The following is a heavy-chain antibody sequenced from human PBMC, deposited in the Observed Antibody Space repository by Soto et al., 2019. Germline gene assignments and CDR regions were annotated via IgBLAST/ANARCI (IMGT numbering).Heavy chain of an antibody. D-gene: IGHD6-19*01. V-gene: IGHV1-58*01. CDR1: GFTFTSSA. J-gene: IGHJ6*02. CDR3: AAESASQWQAPYYYYYGMDV. Sequence: TVKVSCKASGFTFTSSAVRWVRQARGQRLEWIGWIVVGSGNTNYAQKFQERVTITRDMSTSTAYMELSSLRSEDTAVYYCAAESASQWQAPYYYYYGMDVWGQGTTVTVSS. CDR2: IVVGSGNT.